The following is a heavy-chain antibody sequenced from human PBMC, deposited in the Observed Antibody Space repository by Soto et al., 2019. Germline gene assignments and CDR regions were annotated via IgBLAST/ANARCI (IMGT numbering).Heavy chain of an antibody. V-gene: IGHV3-7*01. CDR1: GFTFSGYW. CDR2: IKQDGSEK. CDR3: ARVPRSTDSY. J-gene: IGHJ4*02. Sequence: GGSLRLSCAASGFTFSGYWMSWVRQAPGKGLEWVAYIKQDGSEKYYVDSVKGRFTVSRDNAKKSLYLQMNSLRDDDTAVYYCARVPRSTDSYWGQGTLVTVSS.